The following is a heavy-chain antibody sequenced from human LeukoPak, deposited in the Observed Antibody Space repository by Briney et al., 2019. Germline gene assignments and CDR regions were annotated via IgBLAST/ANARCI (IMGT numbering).Heavy chain of an antibody. CDR3: AKSRIAKYYYYMDV. Sequence: GGSLRLSCAASGFTFSTYAMSWVRQAPGKRLEWVSAISDSGGSTYYADSVKGRFTIPRDNSKNTLYLQMNSLRAEDTAVYYCAKSRIAKYYYYMDVWGKGTTVTVSS. D-gene: IGHD6-13*01. J-gene: IGHJ6*03. V-gene: IGHV3-23*01. CDR1: GFTFSTYA. CDR2: ISDSGGST.